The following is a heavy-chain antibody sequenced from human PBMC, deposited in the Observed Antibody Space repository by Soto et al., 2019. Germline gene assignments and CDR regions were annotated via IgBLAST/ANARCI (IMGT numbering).Heavy chain of an antibody. Sequence: PSETLSLTCSVSGASIISDGYYWTWIRQHPVKGLEWLGYIHYSGGATYSPSYNPSLQSRIAISVDTSKRLFSLKLTSVTAAGTAVYYCARGPTYSQDSIGYQPFHPWGPGTLVTVSP. CDR1: GASIISDGYY. J-gene: IGHJ5*02. D-gene: IGHD5-18*01. CDR2: IHYSGGATYSP. V-gene: IGHV4-31*03. CDR3: ARGPTYSQDSIGYQPFHP.